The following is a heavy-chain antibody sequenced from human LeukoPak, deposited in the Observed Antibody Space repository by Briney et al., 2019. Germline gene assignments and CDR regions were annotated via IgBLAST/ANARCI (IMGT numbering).Heavy chain of an antibody. CDR1: GFTVSSNY. CDR3: AREGNYYDMDV. Sequence: GGSLRLSCAASGFTVSSNYMSWVRQAPGKGLERVSVIFSGGTTYYADSVKGRFTISRDNSKNTLYLQMNSLRAEDTAVYYCAREGNYYDMDVWGQGTTVTVSS. V-gene: IGHV3-53*01. J-gene: IGHJ6*02. CDR2: IFSGGTT.